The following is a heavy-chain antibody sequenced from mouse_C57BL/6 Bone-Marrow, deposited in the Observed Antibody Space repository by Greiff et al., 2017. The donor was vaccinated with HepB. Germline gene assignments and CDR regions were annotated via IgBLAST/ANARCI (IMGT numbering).Heavy chain of an antibody. CDR1: GFTFSSYT. CDR3: ARQDYYGTDY. CDR2: ISGGGGNT. D-gene: IGHD1-1*01. V-gene: IGHV5-9*01. Sequence: EVNVVESGGGLVKPGGSLKLSCAASGFTFSSYTMSWVRQTPEKRLEWVATISGGGGNTYYPDSVKGRFTISRDNAKNTLYLQMSSLRSEDTALYYCARQDYYGTDYWGQGTTLTVSS. J-gene: IGHJ2*01.